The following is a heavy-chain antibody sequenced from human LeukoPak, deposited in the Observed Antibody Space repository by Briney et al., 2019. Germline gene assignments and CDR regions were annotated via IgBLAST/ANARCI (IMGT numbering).Heavy chain of an antibody. CDR1: GGTFSSYA. V-gene: IGHV1-69*01. D-gene: IGHD2-2*01. CDR3: ARDLSISSTSCPSH. Sequence: SVKVSCKASGGTFSSYAISWVRQAPGQGLEWMGGIIPIFGTANYAQKFQGRVTITADESTSTAYMELSSLRSDDTAVYHCARDLSISSTSCPSHWGQGTLVTVSS. CDR2: IIPIFGTA. J-gene: IGHJ4*02.